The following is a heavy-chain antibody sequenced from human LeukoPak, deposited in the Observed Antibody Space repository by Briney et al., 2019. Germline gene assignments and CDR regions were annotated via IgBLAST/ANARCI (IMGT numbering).Heavy chain of an antibody. D-gene: IGHD1/OR15-1a*01. V-gene: IGHV4-59*12. CDR1: GVSINISY. CDR3: AREAVMPVAPVNIGTSDRPLYEYYGLDV. J-gene: IGHJ6*02. CDR2: IYYGGSI. Sequence: SETLSLTCTVSGVSINISYWSWIRQPPGKGLEWIVFIYYGGSINYNPSLKSRVTISVDSSKTQVSLKLSSVTAADTAVYYCAREAVMPVAPVNIGTSDRPLYEYYGLDVWGQGTTVTVS.